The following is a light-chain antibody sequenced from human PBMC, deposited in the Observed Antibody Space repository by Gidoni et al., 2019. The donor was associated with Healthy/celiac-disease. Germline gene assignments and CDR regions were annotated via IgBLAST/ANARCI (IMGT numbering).Light chain of an antibody. CDR1: QSVSSSY. Sequence: EIVLSQSPGTLSLSPGESATLSCRASQSVSSSYLAWYQQKPGQAHRLLIYGASSRATGIPDRFSGSGCGTDFTLTISRLGPEDFAVYYCQRYGSSPMYTFGQGTKLEIK. CDR2: GAS. CDR3: QRYGSSPMYT. V-gene: IGKV3-20*01. J-gene: IGKJ2*01.